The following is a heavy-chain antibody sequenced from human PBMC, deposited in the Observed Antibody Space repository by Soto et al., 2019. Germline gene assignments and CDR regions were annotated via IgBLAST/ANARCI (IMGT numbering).Heavy chain of an antibody. CDR1: GFIVSSNQ. CDR2: IYSGHTT. V-gene: IGHV3-53*01. D-gene: IGHD3-3*01. Sequence: GGSLRLSCVASGFIVSSNQMSWVRQAPGKGLEWVSVIYSGHTTYYADSVEGRFTISRDDSKNTLYPQMNSLRVEDTAVYYCVRGPSDHKLRLVEWPYGDYWGQGALVTVSS. J-gene: IGHJ4*02. CDR3: VRGPSDHKLRLVEWPYGDY.